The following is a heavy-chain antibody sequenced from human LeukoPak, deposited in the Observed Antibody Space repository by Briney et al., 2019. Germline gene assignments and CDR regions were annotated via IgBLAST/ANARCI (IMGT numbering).Heavy chain of an antibody. J-gene: IGHJ4*02. V-gene: IGHV4-61*01. D-gene: IGHD1-1*01. CDR2: IYYSGST. Sequence: SETLSLTCTVSGGSVSSGSYYWSWIRQPPGKGLEWIGYIYYSGSTNYNPSLKSRVTISVDTSKNQFSLQLNSVTPEDTAVYYCARTGTTSNFDYWGQGTLVTVSS. CDR1: GGSVSSGSYY. CDR3: ARTGTTSNFDY.